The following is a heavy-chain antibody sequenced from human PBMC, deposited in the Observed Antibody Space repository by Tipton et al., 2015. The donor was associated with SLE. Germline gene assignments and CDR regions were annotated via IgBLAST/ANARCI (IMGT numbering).Heavy chain of an antibody. V-gene: IGHV4-34*01. D-gene: IGHD6-13*01. J-gene: IGHJ2*01. CDR3: ARATAAGSYWYFDL. Sequence: TLSLTCAVYGGSFSDYYWSWIRQPPGMGLEWIGEINHSGSTNYNPSLKSRVTISVDTSKNQFSLKLSSVTAADTAVYYCARATAAGSYWYFDLWGRSTLVTVSS. CDR1: GGSFSDYY. CDR2: INHSGST.